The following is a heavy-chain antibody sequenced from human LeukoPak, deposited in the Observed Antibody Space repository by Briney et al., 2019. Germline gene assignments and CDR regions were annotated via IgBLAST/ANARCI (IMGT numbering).Heavy chain of an antibody. CDR1: GFTFSTFG. Sequence: GGSLRLSCVASGFTFSTFGMSWVRQAPGKGLEWVSSISDTGGYTYYADSMKGRFTISRDNSKNTLYLQMNSLRAEDTAVYYCARTFAGGEMATIEYYYYYMDVWGKGTTVTVSS. CDR3: ARTFAGGEMATIEYYYYYMDV. D-gene: IGHD5-24*01. J-gene: IGHJ6*03. CDR2: ISDTGGYT. V-gene: IGHV3-23*01.